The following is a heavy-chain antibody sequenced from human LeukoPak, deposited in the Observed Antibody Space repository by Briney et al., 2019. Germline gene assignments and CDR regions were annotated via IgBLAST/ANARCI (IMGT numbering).Heavy chain of an antibody. Sequence: ASVKVSCKASGYTFTSYGISWVRQAPGQGLEWMGGLTVNNGNTNYTQKLQGRVTMTTDTSTSTAYMELRSLRSDDTAVYYCASSTIFGVDPFYYGMDVWGQGTTVTVSS. D-gene: IGHD3-3*01. CDR1: GYTFTSYG. V-gene: IGHV1-18*01. CDR3: ASSTIFGVDPFYYGMDV. J-gene: IGHJ6*02. CDR2: LTVNNGNT.